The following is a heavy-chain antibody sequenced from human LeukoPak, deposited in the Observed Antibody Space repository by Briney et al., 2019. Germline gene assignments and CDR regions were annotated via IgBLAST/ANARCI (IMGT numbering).Heavy chain of an antibody. CDR3: ARETSSGYSDH. D-gene: IGHD3-22*01. CDR2: IWYDGSNK. CDR1: GFTFSSYG. V-gene: IGHV3-33*01. J-gene: IGHJ4*02. Sequence: PGGSLRLSCAASGFTFSSYGMHWVRQAPGKGLEWVAVIWYDGSNKYYADSVKGRFTISRDNSKNTLYLQMNSLRAEDTAVYYCARETSSGYSDHWGQGTLVTVSS.